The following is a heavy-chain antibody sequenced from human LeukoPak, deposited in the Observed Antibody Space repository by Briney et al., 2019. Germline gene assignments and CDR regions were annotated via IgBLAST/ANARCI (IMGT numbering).Heavy chain of an antibody. V-gene: IGHV4-38-2*02. D-gene: IGHD6-13*01. J-gene: IGHJ4*02. CDR1: GYSLSSGYW. Sequence: SETLSLTCTVSGYSLSSGYWWGWIRQSPGMGLEWIGSVHHSGSTYYNPSFKSRVTISVDTSKNQFSLKLSSVTAADTAVYYCARVRPGIAATGTWAAPVWGQGTLVTVSS. CDR3: ARVRPGIAATGTWAAPV. CDR2: VHHSGST.